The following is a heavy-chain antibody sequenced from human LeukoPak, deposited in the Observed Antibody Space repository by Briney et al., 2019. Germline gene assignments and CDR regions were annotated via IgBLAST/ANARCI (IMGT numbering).Heavy chain of an antibody. V-gene: IGHV3-21*01. D-gene: IGHD3-22*01. J-gene: IGHJ4*02. Sequence: GGSLRLSCAASGFTFSSYGMNWVRQAPGKGLEWVSSISSSSTYIYYADSVKGRFTISRDNSKNTLYLQMNSLRAEDTAVYYCAKASYYYDSSGYYPGYWGQGTLVTVSS. CDR1: GFTFSSYG. CDR2: ISSSSTYI. CDR3: AKASYYYDSSGYYPGY.